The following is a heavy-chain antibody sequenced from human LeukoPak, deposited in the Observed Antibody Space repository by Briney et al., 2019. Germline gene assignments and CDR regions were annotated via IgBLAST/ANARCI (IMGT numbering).Heavy chain of an antibody. D-gene: IGHD2-2*01. J-gene: IGHJ4*02. CDR3: ARATVPAAIPIQSNFDY. Sequence: ASVTVSCKASGYTFTSYYMHWVRQAPGQGREWMGVINPSGGSTSYAQKFQGRVTMTRDTSTSTVYMELSSLRSEDTAVYYCARATVPAAIPIQSNFDYWGQGTLVTVSS. CDR1: GYTFTSYY. CDR2: INPSGGST. V-gene: IGHV1-46*01.